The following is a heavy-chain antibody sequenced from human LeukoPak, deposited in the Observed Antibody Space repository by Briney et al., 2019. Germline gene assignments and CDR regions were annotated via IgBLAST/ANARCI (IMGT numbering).Heavy chain of an antibody. CDR2: ISGSGDST. V-gene: IGHV3-23*01. CDR1: GFTFSIYA. Sequence: GGSLRLSCAASGFTFSIYAMSWVRQDPGKGLEWVSTISGSGDSTHYADSVKGRFTISRDNSKNTLYLQMNSLRAEDTAVYYCAKDGDIVVVPAATDFDYWGQGTLVTVSS. D-gene: IGHD2-2*01. J-gene: IGHJ4*02. CDR3: AKDGDIVVVPAATDFDY.